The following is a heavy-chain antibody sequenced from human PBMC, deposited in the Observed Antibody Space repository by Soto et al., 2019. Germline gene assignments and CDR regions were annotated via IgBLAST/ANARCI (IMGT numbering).Heavy chain of an antibody. CDR1: GYTFTSYG. J-gene: IGHJ6*03. D-gene: IGHD3-16*02. V-gene: IGHV1-18*01. CDR3: ARDVEYYDYIWGSYPPAFYYYMDV. CDR2: ISAYNGNT. Sequence: ASVKVSCKASGYTFTSYGISWVRQAPGQGLEWMGWISAYNGNTNYAQKLQGRVTMTTDTSTSTAYMELRSLRSDDTAVYYCARDVEYYDYIWGSYPPAFYYYMDVWGKGTTVTVSS.